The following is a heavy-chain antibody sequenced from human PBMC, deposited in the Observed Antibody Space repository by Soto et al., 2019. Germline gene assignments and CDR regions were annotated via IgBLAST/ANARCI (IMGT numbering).Heavy chain of an antibody. CDR1: GGSISSYY. V-gene: IGHV4-4*07. J-gene: IGHJ6*02. D-gene: IGHD2-2*01. Sequence: SETLSLTCTVSGGSISSYYWSWIRQPAGKGLEWIGRIYTSGSTNYNPSLKSRVTMSVDTSKNQFSLKLSSVTAADTAVYYCARDRRGCSSTSCYHPSLYYYYGMDVWRQGTTVTVSS. CDR3: ARDRRGCSSTSCYHPSLYYYYGMDV. CDR2: IYTSGST.